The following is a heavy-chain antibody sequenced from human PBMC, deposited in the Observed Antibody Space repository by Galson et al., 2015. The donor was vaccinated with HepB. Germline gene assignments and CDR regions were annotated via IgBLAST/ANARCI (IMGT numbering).Heavy chain of an antibody. D-gene: IGHD2-15*01. V-gene: IGHV3-33*01. CDR3: ARGGVAATLLGQGVAPPPFDP. Sequence: AAAGGTFSSYGMHWVRQAPGKGLEWVAVIWYDGSNKYYADSVKGRFTISRDNSKNTLYLQMNSLRAEDTAVYYCARGGVAATLLGQGVAPPPFDPWGQGTLVTVSS. J-gene: IGHJ5*02. CDR2: IWYDGSNK. CDR1: GGTFSSYG.